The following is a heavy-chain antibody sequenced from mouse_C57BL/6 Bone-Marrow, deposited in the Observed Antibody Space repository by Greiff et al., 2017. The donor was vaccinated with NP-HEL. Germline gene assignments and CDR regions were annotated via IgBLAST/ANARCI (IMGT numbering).Heavy chain of an antibody. V-gene: IGHV5-4*01. J-gene: IGHJ4*01. CDR3: AREYYDYDGDYYAMDY. CDR2: ISDGGSYT. Sequence: DVQLVESGGGLVKPGGSLKLSRAASGFTFSSYAMSWVRQTPEKRLEWVATISDGGSYTYYPDNVKGRFTISRDNAKNNLYLQMSHLKSEDTAMYYCAREYYDYDGDYYAMDYWGQGTSVTVSS. D-gene: IGHD2-4*01. CDR1: GFTFSSYA.